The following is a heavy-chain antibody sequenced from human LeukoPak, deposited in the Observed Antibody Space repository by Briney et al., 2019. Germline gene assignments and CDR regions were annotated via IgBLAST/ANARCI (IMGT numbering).Heavy chain of an antibody. Sequence: GGSLRLSCAASGFTVNSNYMSWVRQAPGEGLEWVSVIYSGGSSYYADSVKGRFTISRDNSKNTLYLQMNSLRAEDTAVYYCARMDMAPIAFDYWGQGTLVTVSS. V-gene: IGHV3-53*01. J-gene: IGHJ4*02. D-gene: IGHD5-24*01. CDR1: GFTVNSNY. CDR3: ARMDMAPIAFDY. CDR2: IYSGGSS.